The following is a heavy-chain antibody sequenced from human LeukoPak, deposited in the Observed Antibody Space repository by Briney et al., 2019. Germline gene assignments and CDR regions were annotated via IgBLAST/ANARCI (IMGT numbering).Heavy chain of an antibody. D-gene: IGHD6-13*01. CDR2: ISYDGSNT. Sequence: QAGGSLRLSCAASGFTLSAYAMHWVRQAPGKGLVWLALISYDGSNTYYADFVKGRFTISSDSSKNTLYLQVKSLRAEDTAVYYCAKEGLGSSWYPNYFDYWGQGPLVTVSS. J-gene: IGHJ4*02. CDR1: GFTLSAYA. CDR3: AKEGLGSSWYPNYFDY. V-gene: IGHV3-30*18.